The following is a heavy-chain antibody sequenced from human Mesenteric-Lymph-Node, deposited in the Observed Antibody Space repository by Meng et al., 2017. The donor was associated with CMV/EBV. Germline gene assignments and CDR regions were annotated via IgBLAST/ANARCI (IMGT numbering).Heavy chain of an antibody. D-gene: IGHD2-15*01. CDR1: GFTFSGYA. Sequence: SGFTFSGYAMHWVRQAPGKGLEWVAVISDDGSDKYYADSVKGRFTISRDNSTNTVYLQMNSLRPEDTAVYCCARDPVRIFQNYFDYWGQGTLVTVSS. CDR3: ARDPVRIFQNYFDY. V-gene: IGHV3-30*04. CDR2: ISDDGSDK. J-gene: IGHJ4*02.